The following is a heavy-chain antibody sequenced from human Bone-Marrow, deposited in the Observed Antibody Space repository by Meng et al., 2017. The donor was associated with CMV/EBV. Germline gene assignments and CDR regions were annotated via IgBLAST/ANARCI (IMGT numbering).Heavy chain of an antibody. V-gene: IGHV1-46*01. J-gene: IGHJ4*02. CDR1: GYTFTSYY. CDR2: INPSGGST. D-gene: IGHD3-10*01. CDR3: AREWDRGEGQLWFGGAPGY. Sequence: ASVKVSCKASGYTFTSYYMHWVRQAPGQGLEWMGIINPSGGSTSYAQKFQGRVTMTRDTSTSTVYMELSSLRSEDTAVYYCAREWDRGEGQLWFGGAPGYWGQGTLVTVSS.